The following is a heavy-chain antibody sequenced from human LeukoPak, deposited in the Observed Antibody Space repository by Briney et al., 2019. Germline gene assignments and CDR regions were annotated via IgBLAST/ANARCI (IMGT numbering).Heavy chain of an antibody. J-gene: IGHJ6*02. CDR2: ISSSSSYI. D-gene: IGHD3-9*01. CDR3: ARDAYYDILTGYYRYYYYGMDV. CDR1: GFTFSSYS. V-gene: IGHV3-21*01. Sequence: PGGSLRLSCAASGFTFSSYSMNWVRQAPGKGLEWVSSISSSSSYIYYADSVKGRFTISRDNAKNSLYLQMNSLRAEDTAVYYCARDAYYDILTGYYRYYYYGMDVWGQGTTVTVSS.